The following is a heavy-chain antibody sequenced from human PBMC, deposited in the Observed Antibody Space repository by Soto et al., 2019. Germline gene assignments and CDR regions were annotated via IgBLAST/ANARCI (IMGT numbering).Heavy chain of an antibody. J-gene: IGHJ6*02. CDR3: ARDYGEHVKGAMDV. CDR1: GYTFATYG. D-gene: IGHD4-17*01. CDR2: INAGNGDT. V-gene: IGHV1-3*01. Sequence: QVQLVQSGAEVKKPGASVKVSCKASGYTFATYGLHWVRQAPGQRLEWMGWINAGNGDTTYSQNFQGRVTFSRDTSASTAYMELSSLRSEDTALYFCARDYGEHVKGAMDVWGQGTTVTVSS.